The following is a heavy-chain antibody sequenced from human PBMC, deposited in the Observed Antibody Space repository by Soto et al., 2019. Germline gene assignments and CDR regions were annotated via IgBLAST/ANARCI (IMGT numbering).Heavy chain of an antibody. CDR2: ISSSSSYI. J-gene: IGHJ4*02. Sequence: GESLKISCAASGFTFSSYSMNWVRQAPGKGLEWVSSISSSSSYIYYADSVKGRFTISRDNAKNSLYLQMNSLRAEDTAVYYCARDGEYSSSQTFDYWGQGTLVTVSS. V-gene: IGHV3-21*01. CDR1: GFTFSSYS. D-gene: IGHD6-6*01. CDR3: ARDGEYSSSQTFDY.